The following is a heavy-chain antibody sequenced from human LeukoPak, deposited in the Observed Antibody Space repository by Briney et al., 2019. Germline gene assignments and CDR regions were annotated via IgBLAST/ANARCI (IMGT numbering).Heavy chain of an antibody. J-gene: IGHJ4*02. CDR2: IIPIFGTA. V-gene: IGHV1-69*13. CDR1: GGTFTSYA. CDR3: AREQQLVVSYFDY. Sequence: ASVKVSCKASGGTFTSYAISWVRQAPGQGLEWKGGIIPIFGTANCAQKFQGRVTITADESTSTAYMELSSLRSEDTAVYYCAREQQLVVSYFDYWGQGTLVTVSS. D-gene: IGHD6-13*01.